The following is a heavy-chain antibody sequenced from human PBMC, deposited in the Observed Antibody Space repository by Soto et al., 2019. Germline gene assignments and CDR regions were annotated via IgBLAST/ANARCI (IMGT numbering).Heavy chain of an antibody. J-gene: IGHJ4*02. D-gene: IGHD3-16*01. V-gene: IGHV5-51*01. CDR1: GYTFTNYW. CDR3: VRPNFGALTHFDF. Sequence: GESPKISCKALGYTFTNYWVGWVRQTPGKGLEWMGIIFPGNSDIRYNPPFEGQVTVSADESISTAYLQWNTLKASDTAMYYCVRPNFGALTHFDFWGQGTLVTVSS. CDR2: IFPGNSDI.